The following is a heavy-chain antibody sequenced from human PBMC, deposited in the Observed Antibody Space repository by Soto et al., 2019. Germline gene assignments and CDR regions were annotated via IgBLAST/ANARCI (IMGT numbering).Heavy chain of an antibody. D-gene: IGHD2-15*01. V-gene: IGHV4-61*05. Sequence: PSETLSLTCTVSGGSISSSSYYWGWIRQPPGKGLEWIGYIYYSGSTNYNPSLKSRVTISVDTSKNQFSLKLSSVTAADTAVYYCARVRWYYYYYGMDVWGQGTTVTVSS. CDR2: IYYSGST. CDR1: GGSISSSSYY. CDR3: ARVRWYYYYYGMDV. J-gene: IGHJ6*02.